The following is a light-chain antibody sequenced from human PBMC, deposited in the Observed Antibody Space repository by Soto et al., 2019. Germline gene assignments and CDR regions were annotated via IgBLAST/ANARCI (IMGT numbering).Light chain of an antibody. CDR3: QQYGSSPRT. CDR2: GAS. V-gene: IGKV3-20*01. Sequence: EIVLTQSPGTLSLSPGESATLSCRASQSVTGSYLAWYQQRPGQAPRLLIYGASSRATGIPDRFNGRESGTDFTITISRLEPEDFAVYYCQQYGSSPRTFGQGTKVEIK. J-gene: IGKJ1*01. CDR1: QSVTGSY.